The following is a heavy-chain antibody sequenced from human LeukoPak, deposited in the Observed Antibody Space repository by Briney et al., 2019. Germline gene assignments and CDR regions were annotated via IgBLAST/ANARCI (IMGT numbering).Heavy chain of an antibody. V-gene: IGHV3-9*01. CDR3: AKDMKRYFDWLIFDY. CDR1: GFTFDDYA. CDR2: ISWNSGSI. D-gene: IGHD3-9*01. Sequence: GGSLRLSCAASGFTFDDYAMHWVRQAPGKGLEWVSGISWNSGSIGYADSVKGRFTISRDNAKNSLYLQMNSLRAEDTALYYCAKDMKRYFDWLIFDYWGQGTLVTVSS. J-gene: IGHJ4*02.